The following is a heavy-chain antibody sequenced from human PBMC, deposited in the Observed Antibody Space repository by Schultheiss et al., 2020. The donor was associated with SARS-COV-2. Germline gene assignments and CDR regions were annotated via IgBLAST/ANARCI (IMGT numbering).Heavy chain of an antibody. D-gene: IGHD3-22*01. Sequence: SETLSLTCTVSGGSISSYYWNWIRQPPGKGLEWIGYIYYSGSTYYNPSLKSRVTISVDTSKNQFSLKLSSVTAADTAVYYCARDSSGYSHFDYWGQGTLVTVSS. J-gene: IGHJ4*02. V-gene: IGHV4-59*12. CDR3: ARDSSGYSHFDY. CDR1: GGSISSYY. CDR2: IYYSGST.